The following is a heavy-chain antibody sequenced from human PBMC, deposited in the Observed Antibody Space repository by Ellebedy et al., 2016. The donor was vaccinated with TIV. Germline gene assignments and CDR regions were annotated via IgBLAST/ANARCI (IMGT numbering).Heavy chain of an antibody. CDR3: ARDRGNTYGVIDY. V-gene: IGHV4-38-2*02. Sequence: MPSETLSLTCTASDYSISSGYYWVWVRQPPGKGLEWIGSVSHCGTTFHNPSLKSRVTMSVTTSRNQFFLKLSSATAADTALYFCARDRGNTYGVIDYWGQGTLVTVSS. CDR2: VSHCGTT. D-gene: IGHD5-18*01. J-gene: IGHJ4*02. CDR1: DYSISSGYY.